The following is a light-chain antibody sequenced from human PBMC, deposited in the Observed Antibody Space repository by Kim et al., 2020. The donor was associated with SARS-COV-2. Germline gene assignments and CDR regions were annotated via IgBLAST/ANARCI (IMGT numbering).Light chain of an antibody. Sequence: EIVMTQSPATLSVSPGERATLSCRASQSVSSNLAWYQQKPGQAPRLLIYCASTRATGIPARFSGSGSGTEFTLTISSLQSEDFAVYYCQQYNNWPSFGQGTSWRS. J-gene: IGKJ2*01. CDR1: QSVSSN. CDR3: QQYNNWPS. V-gene: IGKV3-15*01. CDR2: CAS.